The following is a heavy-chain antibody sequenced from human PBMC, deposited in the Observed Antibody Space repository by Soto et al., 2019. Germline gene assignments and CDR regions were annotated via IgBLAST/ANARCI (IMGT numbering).Heavy chain of an antibody. V-gene: IGHV1-69*13. CDR2: IIPIFGTA. Sequence: GASVKVSCKASGGTFSSYAISWVRQAPGQGLEWMGGIIPIFGTANYAQKFQGRVTITADGSTSTAYMELSSLRSEDTAVYYCARDGDGYNYYFDYWGQGTLVTVSS. CDR1: GGTFSSYA. J-gene: IGHJ4*02. CDR3: ARDGDGYNYYFDY. D-gene: IGHD5-12*01.